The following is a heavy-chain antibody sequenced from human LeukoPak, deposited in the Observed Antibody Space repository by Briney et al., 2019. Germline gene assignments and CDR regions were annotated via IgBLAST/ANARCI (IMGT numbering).Heavy chain of an antibody. CDR2: ISYSGST. CDR3: AASSGWHL. D-gene: IGHD6-19*01. V-gene: IGHV4-59*12. J-gene: IGHJ5*02. Sequence: PSETLSLTCTVSGGSISSYYWSWIRQPPGKGLEWIGSISYSGSTNYNPSLKSRVTISVDKSKNQFSLKLSSVTAADTAVYYCAASSGWHLWGQGTLVTVSS. CDR1: GGSISSYY.